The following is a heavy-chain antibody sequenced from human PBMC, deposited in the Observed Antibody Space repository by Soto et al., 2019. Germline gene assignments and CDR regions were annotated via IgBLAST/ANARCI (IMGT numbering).Heavy chain of an antibody. V-gene: IGHV4-59*01. Sequence: LSLTCTVSGGSISSYYWGWIRQPPGKGLEWIGYIYYSGSTNYNPSLKSRVTMSVDTSKNQFSLKLSSVTAADTAVYYCADFYDSSGYFLSWGQGTLVTVSS. CDR1: GGSISSYY. CDR3: ADFYDSSGYFLS. J-gene: IGHJ5*02. D-gene: IGHD3-22*01. CDR2: IYYSGST.